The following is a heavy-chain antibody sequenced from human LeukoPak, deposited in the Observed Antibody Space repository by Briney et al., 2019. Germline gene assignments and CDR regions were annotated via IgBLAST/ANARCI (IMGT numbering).Heavy chain of an antibody. CDR3: ARDIGSYDILTGYYVYYYYGMDV. CDR1: GYTFTSYC. Sequence: ASVKVSCKASGYTFTSYCISWVRQAPGQGLEWMGWISAYNGNTNYAQKLQGRVTMTTDTSTSTAYMELRSLRSDDTAVYYCARDIGSYDILTGYYVYYYYGMDVWGQGTTVTVSS. V-gene: IGHV1-18*01. CDR2: ISAYNGNT. D-gene: IGHD3-9*01. J-gene: IGHJ6*02.